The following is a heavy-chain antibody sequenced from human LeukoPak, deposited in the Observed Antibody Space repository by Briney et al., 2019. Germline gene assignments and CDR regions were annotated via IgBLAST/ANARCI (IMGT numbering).Heavy chain of an antibody. Sequence: SETLSLTCAVYGGSLSGYSWTWIRQPPGKGLEWIGEIDHSGSTNYNASLTSRVIISADTSQNQFSLKLTSVTVADTAVYYCARTLVTGTAKGWLDPWGQGTTVTVSS. CDR1: GGSLSGYS. D-gene: IGHD6-19*01. CDR3: ARTLVTGTAKGWLDP. V-gene: IGHV4-34*01. J-gene: IGHJ6*02. CDR2: IDHSGST.